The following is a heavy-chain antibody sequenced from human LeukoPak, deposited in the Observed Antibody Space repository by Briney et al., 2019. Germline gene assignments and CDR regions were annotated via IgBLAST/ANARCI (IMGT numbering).Heavy chain of an antibody. CDR2: ISSSSSYI. CDR3: ARSGGIVGATTADY. D-gene: IGHD1-26*01. V-gene: IGHV3-21*01. Sequence: GGSLRLSCAASGFTFSSYSMNWVRQAPGKGLEWVSSISSSSSYIYYADSVKGRFTISRDNAKNSLYLQMNSLRAEDTAVYYCARSGGIVGATTADYWGQGTLVTVSS. CDR1: GFTFSSYS. J-gene: IGHJ4*02.